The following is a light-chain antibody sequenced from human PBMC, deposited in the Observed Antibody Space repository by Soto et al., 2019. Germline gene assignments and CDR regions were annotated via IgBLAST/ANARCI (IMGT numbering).Light chain of an antibody. CDR3: SSYTSSSTHVV. J-gene: IGLJ2*01. V-gene: IGLV2-14*01. Sequence: QSALTQPASVSGSPGQSITISCTGTSSDVGGYNYVSWYQQHPGKAPKLMIYGVSNRPSGVSNRFSGSKSGNTASLTISGLQAEDEADYYCSSYTSSSTHVVFGGGTKVTVL. CDR1: SSDVGGYNY. CDR2: GVS.